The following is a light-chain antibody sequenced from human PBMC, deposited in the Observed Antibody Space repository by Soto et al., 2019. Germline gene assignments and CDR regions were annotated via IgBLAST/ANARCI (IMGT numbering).Light chain of an antibody. CDR1: SSDVGHPYNY. Sequence: QSVLTQPASVSGSPGQSITISCTGTSSDVGHPYNYVSWYQQHPGKAPKLLISKVSNRPSGISGRFSGSKSGNTASLTISGLQAEDEADYYCMSYIDSTSTHWVLGGGTKVTVL. CDR3: MSYIDSTSTHWV. V-gene: IGLV2-14*03. J-gene: IGLJ3*02. CDR2: KVS.